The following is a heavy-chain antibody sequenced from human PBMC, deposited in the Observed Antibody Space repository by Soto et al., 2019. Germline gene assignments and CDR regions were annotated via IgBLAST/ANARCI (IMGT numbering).Heavy chain of an antibody. D-gene: IGHD3-22*01. J-gene: IGHJ5*01. V-gene: IGHV3-23*01. CDR2: ITSNGDST. CDR3: TKGPLITGDS. Sequence: EGQLWESGGGLVQPGGSLRLSCAASGFRFSSYAMSWVRQAPGKGLEWVSSITSNGDSTFFADSVKGRFTISRDNSKRLLYVQLNRLRAADTAAYDCTKGPLITGDSWGQGTLVTVSS. CDR1: GFRFSSYA.